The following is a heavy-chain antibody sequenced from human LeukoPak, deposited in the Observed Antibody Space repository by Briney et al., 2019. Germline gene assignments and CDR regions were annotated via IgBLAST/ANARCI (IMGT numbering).Heavy chain of an antibody. CDR3: AKDQLTTSRDDAFDI. D-gene: IGHD4-17*01. CDR2: ISYDGSNK. CDR1: GFTFSSYA. V-gene: IGHV3-30*04. Sequence: GGSLRLSCAASGFTFSSYAMHWVRQAPGKGLEWVAVISYDGSNKYYADSVKGRFTISRDNSKNTLYLQMNSLRAEDTAVYYCAKDQLTTSRDDAFDIWGQGTMVTVSS. J-gene: IGHJ3*02.